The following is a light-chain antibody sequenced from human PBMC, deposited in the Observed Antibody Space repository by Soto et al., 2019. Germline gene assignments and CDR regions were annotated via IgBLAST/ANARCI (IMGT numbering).Light chain of an antibody. CDR3: CSYAGSSTLRV. J-gene: IGLJ1*01. V-gene: IGLV2-23*02. Sequence: QPERTQPASVSGSHGQSIAISCTGTSSDVGSYNSVSWYQQYPGKAPKLMIYEVSKRPSGVSNRFSGSKSGNTASLTISGLQAEDEADYYCCSYAGSSTLRVFGTGTKVTVL. CDR1: SSDVGSYNS. CDR2: EVS.